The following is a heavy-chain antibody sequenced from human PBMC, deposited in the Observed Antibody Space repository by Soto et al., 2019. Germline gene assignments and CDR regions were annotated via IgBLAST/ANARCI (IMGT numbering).Heavy chain of an antibody. Sequence: ASVKVSCKASGYTFTSYDINWVRQATGQGLEWMGWMNPNRGNTGYAQKFQGRVTMTRNTSISTAYMELSSLRSEDTAVYYCARTLKPDYGDYVYYYYYYMDVWGKGTTVTVSS. D-gene: IGHD4-17*01. CDR2: MNPNRGNT. CDR3: ARTLKPDYGDYVYYYYYYMDV. CDR1: GYTFTSYD. J-gene: IGHJ6*03. V-gene: IGHV1-8*01.